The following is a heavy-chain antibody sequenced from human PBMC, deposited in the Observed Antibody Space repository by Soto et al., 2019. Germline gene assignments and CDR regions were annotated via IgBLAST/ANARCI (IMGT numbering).Heavy chain of an antibody. V-gene: IGHV1-69*12. CDR2: IIPMINTA. CDR3: AKQHVTMIL. D-gene: IGHD3-22*01. Sequence: QVQLVQSGAEVKKPGSSVKVSCKASGGTSSSYAISWVRQAPGQGLEWMGGIIPMINTANYAQKFQGRVTITADDSASTAYMELSSLRSEDTAVDYCAKQHVTMILWGQGTLVTVSS. J-gene: IGHJ4*02. CDR1: GGTSSSYA.